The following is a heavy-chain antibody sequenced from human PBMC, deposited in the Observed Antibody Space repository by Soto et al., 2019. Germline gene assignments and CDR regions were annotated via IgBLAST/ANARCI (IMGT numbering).Heavy chain of an antibody. CDR3: AGSGIYRGHHYYYGMDV. CDR2: IFYIGNT. Sequence: PSDTLSLTCTVSGDSISSYYWSWIRQPPGKGLEWIGYIFYIGNTNYTPSLKSRVTISIDTSKNQFSLNLSSVTAADTAVYYCAGSGIYRGHHYYYGMDVWGQGTTVTVSS. CDR1: GDSISSYY. J-gene: IGHJ6*02. D-gene: IGHD3-10*01. V-gene: IGHV4-59*12.